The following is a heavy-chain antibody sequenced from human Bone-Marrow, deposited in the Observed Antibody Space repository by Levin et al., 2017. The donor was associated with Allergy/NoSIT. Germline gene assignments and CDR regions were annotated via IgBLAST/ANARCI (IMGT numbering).Heavy chain of an antibody. CDR2: ICGSGNNI. J-gene: IGHJ4*02. Sequence: GGSLRLSCAASGFTFNNYGLSWVRQAPGKGLEWVSAICGSGNNIYYADSVRGRFTISRDNSKNTLDLQLNSLTAEDTAVYYCAKGASYCGGDCYWFAPFDCWGQGALVTVSS. CDR3: AKGASYCGGDCYWFAPFDC. CDR1: GFTFNNYG. V-gene: IGHV3-23*01. D-gene: IGHD2-21*01.